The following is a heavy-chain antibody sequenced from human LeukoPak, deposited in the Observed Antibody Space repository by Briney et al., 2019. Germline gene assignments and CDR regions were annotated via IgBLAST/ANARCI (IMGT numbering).Heavy chain of an antibody. J-gene: IGHJ4*02. Sequence: PGGSLRLSCAASGFTFSSYEMNWVRQAPGKGLEWVSYISSSGSTIYYADSVKGRFTISRDNAKNSLDLQMNSLRAEDTAVYYCARVDQGGAVGGYWGQGTLVTVSS. D-gene: IGHD6-19*01. V-gene: IGHV3-48*03. CDR1: GFTFSSYE. CDR2: ISSSGSTI. CDR3: ARVDQGGAVGGY.